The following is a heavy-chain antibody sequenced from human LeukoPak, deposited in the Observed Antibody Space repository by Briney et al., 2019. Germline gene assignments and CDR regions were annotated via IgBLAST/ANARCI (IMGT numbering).Heavy chain of an antibody. CDR2: IKQDGSEK. Sequence: GGSLRLSCAASGFTFSSYWMSWVRQAPGQGLEWVANIKQDGSEKYYVDTVQGRFTISRHNAKNSLYLQMASLRAEDTAVYYCARSLLGYCSGGSCYDNWCDPWGQGTLVTVSS. V-gene: IGHV3-7*01. CDR1: GFTFSSYW. CDR3: ARSLLGYCSGGSCYDNWCDP. D-gene: IGHD2-15*01. J-gene: IGHJ5*02.